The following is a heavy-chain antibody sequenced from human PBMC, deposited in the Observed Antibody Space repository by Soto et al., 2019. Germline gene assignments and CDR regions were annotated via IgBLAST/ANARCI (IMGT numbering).Heavy chain of an antibody. V-gene: IGHV3-23*01. D-gene: IGHD1-26*01. CDR2: ISGSGGST. Sequence: LRLSCAASGFTFSSYAMSWVRQAPGKGLEWVSAISGSGGSTYYADSVKGRFTISRDNSKNTLYLQMNSLRAEDTAVYYCAKSMYSGSYPADYWGQGTLVTVSS. J-gene: IGHJ4*02. CDR1: GFTFSSYA. CDR3: AKSMYSGSYPADY.